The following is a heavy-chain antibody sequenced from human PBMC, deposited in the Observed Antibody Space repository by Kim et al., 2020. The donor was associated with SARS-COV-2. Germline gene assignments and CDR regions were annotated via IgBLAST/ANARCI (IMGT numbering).Heavy chain of an antibody. D-gene: IGHD3-16*02. J-gene: IGHJ3*02. Sequence: DYPVSVKSRKNISPDTSKNPFSLQLSSVTPEDTAVYYCARNRRAVDAFDIWGLGTMVTVSS. V-gene: IGHV6-1*01. CDR3: ARNRRAVDAFDI.